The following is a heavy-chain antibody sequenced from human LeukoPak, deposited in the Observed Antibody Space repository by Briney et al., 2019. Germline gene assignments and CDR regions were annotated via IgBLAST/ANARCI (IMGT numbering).Heavy chain of an antibody. D-gene: IGHD2-15*01. V-gene: IGHV4-38-2*02. CDR1: GYSISSGYY. J-gene: IGHJ4*02. CDR2: IYHSGST. Sequence: PSETLSLTCTVSGYSISSGYYWGWIRQPPGKGLEWIGSIYHSGSTYYNPSLKSRVTISVDTSKNQFSLKLSSVTAADTAVYYCASTRLGYCSGGSCSTGGYWGQGTLVTVSS. CDR3: ASTRLGYCSGGSCSTGGY.